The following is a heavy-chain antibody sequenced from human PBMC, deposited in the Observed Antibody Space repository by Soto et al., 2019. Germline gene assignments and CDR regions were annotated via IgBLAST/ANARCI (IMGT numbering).Heavy chain of an antibody. CDR1: GGSISTYY. CDR3: AGLGHFALPNYFDY. V-gene: IGHV4-59*08. D-gene: IGHD3-3*02. J-gene: IGHJ4*02. Sequence: SETLSLTCTFSGGSISTYYWSWIRQPPGKGLEWIGYIYYSGSTNYNPSLKSRVTISVDTSKNQFSLKLSSVTAADTAVYYCAGLGHFALPNYFDYWGQGTPVTVSS. CDR2: IYYSGST.